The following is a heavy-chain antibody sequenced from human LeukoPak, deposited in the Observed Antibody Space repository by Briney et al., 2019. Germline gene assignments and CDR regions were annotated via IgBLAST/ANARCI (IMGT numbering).Heavy chain of an antibody. CDR2: IIPIFGTI. CDR3: ARAPQTGPHYYGMDV. J-gene: IGHJ6*04. Sequence: ASVKVSCKASGGTFSSYTISWVRQAPGQGLEWMGGIIPIFGTINYAQKFLGRVTITAVESTNTAYMELSSLRSEDTAVYYCARAPQTGPHYYGMDVWGKGTTVTVSS. CDR1: GGTFSSYT. V-gene: IGHV1-69*13. D-gene: IGHD3-9*01.